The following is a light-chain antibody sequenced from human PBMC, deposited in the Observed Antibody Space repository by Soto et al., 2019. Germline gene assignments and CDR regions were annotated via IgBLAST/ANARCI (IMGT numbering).Light chain of an antibody. Sequence: ITQAPATLSVSPGERATLSCRASQSVSSNLAWYQQKPGQAPRLLIYGASTRATGIPARFSGSGSGTEFTLTISSLQSEDFAVYYCQQYNNWPLTFGGGTKVDNK. J-gene: IGKJ4*01. V-gene: IGKV3-15*01. CDR3: QQYNNWPLT. CDR2: GAS. CDR1: QSVSSN.